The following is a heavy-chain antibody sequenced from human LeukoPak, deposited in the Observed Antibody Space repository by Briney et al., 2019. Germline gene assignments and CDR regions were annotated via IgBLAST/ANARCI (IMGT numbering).Heavy chain of an antibody. CDR1: GFTFSSYA. V-gene: IGHV3-30*04. D-gene: IGHD4-17*01. CDR3: AKGQDYGDPNYYFDY. Sequence: GRSLRLSCAASGFTFSSYAMHWVRQAPGKGLEWVAVISYDGSNKYYADSVKGRFTISRDNSKNTLYLQMNSLRAEDTAVYYCAKGQDYGDPNYYFDYWGQGTLVTVSS. J-gene: IGHJ4*02. CDR2: ISYDGSNK.